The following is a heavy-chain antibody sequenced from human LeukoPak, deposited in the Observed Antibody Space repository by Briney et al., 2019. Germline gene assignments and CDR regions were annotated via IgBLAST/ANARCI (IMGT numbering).Heavy chain of an antibody. CDR2: IYSGGTT. J-gene: IGHJ4*02. V-gene: IGHV3-53*01. D-gene: IGHD3-22*01. Sequence: GGSLRLSCAASGLIVGTNYMTWVRQAPGKGLEWVSVIYSGGTTYYADSVKGRFSISRDKSKNTVYFQMNRLRVEDTAVYFCARTSYDFSGYPIDYWGQGTLVTVSS. CDR1: GLIVGTNY. CDR3: ARTSYDFSGYPIDY.